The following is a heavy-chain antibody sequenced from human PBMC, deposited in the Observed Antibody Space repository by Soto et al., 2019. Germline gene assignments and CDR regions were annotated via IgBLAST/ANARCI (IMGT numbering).Heavy chain of an antibody. Sequence: EVQLLESGGGLVQPGGSLRLSCAASGFTFSSYAMSWVRQAPGKGLEWVSAISGSGGSTYYADSVKGQFTISTDNSKNPLYLQMSSLRAEDTAVYYCAKSKKGYSSSWALDYWGQGTLVTVSS. CDR1: GFTFSSYA. D-gene: IGHD6-13*01. J-gene: IGHJ4*02. CDR3: AKSKKGYSSSWALDY. V-gene: IGHV3-23*01. CDR2: ISGSGGST.